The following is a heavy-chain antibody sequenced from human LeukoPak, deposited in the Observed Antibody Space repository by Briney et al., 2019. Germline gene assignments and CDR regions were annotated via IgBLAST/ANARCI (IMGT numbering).Heavy chain of an antibody. CDR3: AKESSVFGRRHYFDY. CDR1: GFTFSSYT. CDR2: IWYDGSNK. Sequence: GGSLRLSCVASGFTFSSYTMNWVRQAPGKGLEWVAVIWYDGSNKYYADSVKGRFTISRDNSKNTLYLQMNSLRAEDTAVYYCAKESSVFGRRHYFDYWGQGTLVTVSS. J-gene: IGHJ4*02. V-gene: IGHV3-30*02. D-gene: IGHD3/OR15-3a*01.